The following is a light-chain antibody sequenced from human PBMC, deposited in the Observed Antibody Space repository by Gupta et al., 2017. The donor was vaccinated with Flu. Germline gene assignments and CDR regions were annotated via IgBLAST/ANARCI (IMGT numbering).Light chain of an antibody. CDR1: QSISSW. Sequence: PSTLSASVGDRVTITCRASQSISSWLAWYQQKPGKAPKLLIYKASSLESGVPSRFSGSGSGTEFTLTISSLQPDDFATYYCQQENSYPSTFGQGTXVEIK. CDR2: KAS. V-gene: IGKV1-5*03. CDR3: QQENSYPST. J-gene: IGKJ2*01.